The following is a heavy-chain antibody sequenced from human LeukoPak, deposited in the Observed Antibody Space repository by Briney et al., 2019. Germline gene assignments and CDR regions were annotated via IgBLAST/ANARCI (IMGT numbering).Heavy chain of an antibody. D-gene: IGHD2-15*01. CDR2: ISYDGSNK. CDR1: GFTFSSYG. Sequence: GGSLRLSCAASGFTFSSYGMHWVRQAPGKGLEWVAVISYDGSNKYYADSVKGRFTISRDNSKNTLYLQMNSLRDEDTAVYYCARDTVGAALFDYWGQGTLVTVSS. J-gene: IGHJ4*02. CDR3: ARDTVGAALFDY. V-gene: IGHV3-30*03.